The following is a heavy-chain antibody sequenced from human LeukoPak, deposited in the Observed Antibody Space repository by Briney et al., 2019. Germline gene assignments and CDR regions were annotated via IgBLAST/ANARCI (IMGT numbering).Heavy chain of an antibody. J-gene: IGHJ3*02. V-gene: IGHV1-8*01. CDR1: GCTFTRHD. CDR3: ARAIPFRYLLGGDYYERSSHGFDI. CDR2: INPNSKNT. Sequence: GASVKVSCKASGCTFTRHDVNWVRQATGQGLEWMGWINPNSKNTGYAQKFQGRVTLTTDTSTSTAYMELSSLDSEDTAVYYCARAIPFRYLLGGDYYERSSHGFDIWGQGTMITVSS. D-gene: IGHD2-21*02.